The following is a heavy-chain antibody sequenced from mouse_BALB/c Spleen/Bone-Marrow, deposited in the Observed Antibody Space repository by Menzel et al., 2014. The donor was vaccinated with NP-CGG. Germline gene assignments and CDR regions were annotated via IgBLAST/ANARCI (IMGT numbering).Heavy chain of an antibody. D-gene: IGHD2-4*01. J-gene: IGHJ3*01. CDR3: ARGGSTMITTFAY. Sequence: VHLVESGAELVRPGVSVKISCKGSGYTFTDYAMHWVKQSHAKSLEWIGVISTYYGDASYNQKFEGKATMTVDKSSSTAYMELARLTSEDSAIYYCARGGSTMITTFAYWGQGTLVTVSA. V-gene: IGHV1S137*01. CDR2: ISTYYGDA. CDR1: GYTFTDYA.